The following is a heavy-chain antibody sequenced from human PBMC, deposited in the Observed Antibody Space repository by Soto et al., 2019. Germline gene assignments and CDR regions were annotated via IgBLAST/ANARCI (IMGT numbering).Heavy chain of an antibody. CDR3: ATRFPLNKQLWLPPDYYYGMDV. J-gene: IGHJ6*02. CDR1: GYTFTSYA. Sequence: GASVKVSCKASGYTFTSYAMHWVRQAPGQRLEWMGWINAGNGNTKYSQKFQGRVTITRDTSASTAYMELSSLRSEDTAVYYCATRFPLNKQLWLPPDYYYGMDVWGQGTTVTVSS. CDR2: INAGNGNT. D-gene: IGHD5-18*01. V-gene: IGHV1-3*01.